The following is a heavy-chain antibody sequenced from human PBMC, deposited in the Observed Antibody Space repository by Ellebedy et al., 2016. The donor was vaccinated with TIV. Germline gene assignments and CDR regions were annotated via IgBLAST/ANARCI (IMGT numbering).Heavy chain of an antibody. V-gene: IGHV4-34*01. CDR2: INHSGST. D-gene: IGHD2-21*01. CDR1: GGSFSGYY. CDR3: ARSGGDSRTGYYYYYYMDV. J-gene: IGHJ6*03. Sequence: SETLSLTXAVYGGSFSGYYWSWIRQPPGKGLEWIGEINHSGSTNYNPSLKSRVTISVDTSKNQFSLKLSSVTAADTAVYYCARSGGDSRTGYYYYYYMDVWGKGTTVTVSS.